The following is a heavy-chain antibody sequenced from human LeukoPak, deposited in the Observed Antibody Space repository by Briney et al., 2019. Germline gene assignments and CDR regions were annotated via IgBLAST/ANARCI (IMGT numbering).Heavy chain of an antibody. CDR3: ARDLCSGGSCYSAAFDY. D-gene: IGHD2-15*01. V-gene: IGHV3-30-3*01. J-gene: IGHJ4*02. CDR1: GFTFSSYA. CDR2: ISYDGSNK. Sequence: PGRSLRLSCAASGFTFSSYAMHWVRQAPVKGLEWVAVISYDGSNKYYADSVKGRFTISRDNSKNTLYLQMNSLRAEDTAVYYCARDLCSGGSCYSAAFDYWGQGTLVTVSS.